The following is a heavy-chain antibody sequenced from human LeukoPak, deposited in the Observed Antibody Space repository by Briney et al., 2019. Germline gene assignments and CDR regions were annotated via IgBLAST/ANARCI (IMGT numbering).Heavy chain of an antibody. J-gene: IGHJ1*01. CDR3: ATRDYYQEYYHH. Sequence: SVRVSCKTSGDSFIIYGISWVRQAPRQGLEWMGGIIPVYGTTYHAQKFQGRVTITADESTRIVYMELSGLRSDDTAVHCCATRDYYQEYYHHWGQGTLVTVSS. CDR2: IIPVYGTT. V-gene: IGHV1-69*13. CDR1: GDSFIIYG. D-gene: IGHD3-16*01.